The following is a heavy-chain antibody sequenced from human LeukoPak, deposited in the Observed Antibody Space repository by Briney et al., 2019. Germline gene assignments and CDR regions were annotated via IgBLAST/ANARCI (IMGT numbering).Heavy chain of an antibody. CDR2: IIPILGIA. CDR3: ARVVAASLNYYYYGMDV. CDR1: GGTFSSYA. J-gene: IGHJ6*02. D-gene: IGHD2-2*01. V-gene: IGHV1-69*04. Sequence: SVKLSCKASGGTFSSYAISWVRQAPGQGLEWMGRIIPILGIANYAQKFQGRVTISADKSTSTAYMELSSLRSEDTAVYYCARVVAASLNYYYYGMDVWGQGTTVTISS.